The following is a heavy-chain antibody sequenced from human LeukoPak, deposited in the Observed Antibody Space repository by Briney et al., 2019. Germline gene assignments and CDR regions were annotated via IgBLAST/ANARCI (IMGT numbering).Heavy chain of an antibody. J-gene: IGHJ5*02. CDR3: ARGDYDYGDYHWFDP. CDR1: GGSISSSSYY. CDR2: IYYSGST. Sequence: SETLSLTCTVSGGSISSSSYYWGWIRQPPGKGLEWIGSIYYSGSTYYNPSLKSRVTISVDTSKNQFSLKLSSVTAADTAVYYCARGDYDYGDYHWFDPWGQGTLVTVSS. D-gene: IGHD4-17*01. V-gene: IGHV4-39*07.